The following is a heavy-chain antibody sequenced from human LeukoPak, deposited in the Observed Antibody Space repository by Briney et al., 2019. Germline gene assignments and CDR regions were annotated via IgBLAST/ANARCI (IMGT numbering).Heavy chain of an antibody. CDR3: AYSSGYYVGMFDF. J-gene: IGHJ4*02. Sequence: GESLKISCKSSGYSFPSYWIGWVRQMPGKGLEWMGIIYPGDSDTRYSPSFQGQVTISVDKSISTAYLQWSSLKASDTAMYYCAYSSGYYVGMFDFWGQGTLVTVSP. D-gene: IGHD6-19*01. CDR2: IYPGDSDT. CDR1: GYSFPSYW. V-gene: IGHV5-51*01.